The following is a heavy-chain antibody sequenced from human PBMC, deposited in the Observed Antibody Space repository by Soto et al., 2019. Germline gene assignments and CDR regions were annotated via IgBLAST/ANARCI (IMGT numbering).Heavy chain of an antibody. J-gene: IGHJ4*01. Sequence: GGSLRLACAASGFTVSNNYMSWVRQAPGKGLEWVSVIYRDDTIYYADSVKGRFTISRDNSKNTLYLQMKGLRAEDTAVYYCARLALGDYFDCGGQGILVTVSS. CDR1: GFTVSNNY. V-gene: IGHV3-53*01. CDR3: ARLALGDYFDC. CDR2: IYRDDTI. D-gene: IGHD3-10*01.